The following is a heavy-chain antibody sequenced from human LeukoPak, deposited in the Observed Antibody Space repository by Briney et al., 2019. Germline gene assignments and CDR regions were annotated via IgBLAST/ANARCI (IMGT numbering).Heavy chain of an antibody. CDR1: GGSINGYY. J-gene: IGHJ6*02. CDR3: ARGEAFRQNYGLDV. Sequence: PSETLSLTCTVSGGSINGYYWTWIRQPPGNGLEWIGYIYYSGSTSYNPSLRSRVTISVDTSKNQFSLNLISVTAADTALYYCARGEAFRQNYGLDVWGQGTTVTVSS. CDR2: IYYSGST. D-gene: IGHD3-3*02. V-gene: IGHV4-59*01.